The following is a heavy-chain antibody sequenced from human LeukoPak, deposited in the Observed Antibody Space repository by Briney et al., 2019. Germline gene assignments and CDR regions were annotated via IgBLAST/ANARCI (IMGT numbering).Heavy chain of an antibody. CDR2: ISTYNGNT. D-gene: IGHD2-21*02. V-gene: IGHV1-18*01. CDR3: ARGGEYCGGDCYESWFDP. CDR1: GYTFTSYG. Sequence: GASVKVSCKASGYTFTSYGISWVRQAPGQGLEWMGWISTYNGNTKYTQKLQGRVTMTTDTATSTAYMELRSLRSDDTAVYYCARGGEYCGGDCYESWFDPWGQGTLVTVSS. J-gene: IGHJ5*02.